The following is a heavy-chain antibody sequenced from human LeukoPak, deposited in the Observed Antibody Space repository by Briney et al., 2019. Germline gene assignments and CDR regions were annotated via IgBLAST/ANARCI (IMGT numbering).Heavy chain of an antibody. V-gene: IGHV3-11*06. Sequence: PGGSLRLSCAASGFTFSDYYMSWIRQAPGKGLEWVSSISSSSSYIYYADSVKGRFTISRDNAKNSLYLQMNSLRAEDTAVYYCARESSSGWVTWGQGTLVTVSS. D-gene: IGHD6-19*01. CDR2: ISSSSSYI. CDR3: ARESSSGWVT. J-gene: IGHJ5*02. CDR1: GFTFSDYY.